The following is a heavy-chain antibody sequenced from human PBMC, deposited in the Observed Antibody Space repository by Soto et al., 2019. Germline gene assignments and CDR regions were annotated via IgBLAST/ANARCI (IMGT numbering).Heavy chain of an antibody. CDR2: IYHSGST. Sequence: QLQLQESGSGLVKPSQTLSLTCAVSGGSISSGGYSWSWIRQPPGKGLEWIGYIYHSGSTYYNPSLKGRVTISVDRSKNQFSLKLSSVTAADTAVYYCARGGTYYDILTGYYPPLTQQFDYWGQGTLVTVSS. CDR3: ARGGTYYDILTGYYPPLTQQFDY. CDR1: GGSISSGGYS. V-gene: IGHV4-30-2*01. J-gene: IGHJ4*02. D-gene: IGHD3-9*01.